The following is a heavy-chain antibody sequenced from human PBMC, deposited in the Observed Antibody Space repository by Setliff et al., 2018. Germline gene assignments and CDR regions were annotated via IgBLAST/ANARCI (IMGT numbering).Heavy chain of an antibody. CDR3: VRDPHWGFSY. J-gene: IGHJ4*02. CDR2: IRNDGATT. D-gene: IGHD7-27*01. CDR1: GFGVSSDP. Sequence: GGSLRLSCEASGFGVSSDPMNWVSQAPGNGLEWLSNIRNDGATTSYADSVKGRFTISRDNVKNSLFLQMNSLRAEVTAVYYCVRDPHWGFSYRGPGTLV. V-gene: IGHV3-48*01.